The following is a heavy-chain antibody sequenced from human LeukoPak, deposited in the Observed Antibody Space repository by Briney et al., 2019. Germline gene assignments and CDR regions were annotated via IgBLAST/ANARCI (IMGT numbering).Heavy chain of an antibody. J-gene: IGHJ3*02. CDR3: ARHKGGSYYRAFDI. V-gene: IGHV3-21*01. Sequence: PGGSLRLSCAASGFTFNVFSLNWIRQAPGKGLEWVSSISSSSSYIYYADSVKGRFTISRDNAKNSLYLQMNSLRAEDTAVYYCARHKGGSYYRAFDIWGQGTMVTVSS. CDR2: ISSSSSYI. CDR1: GFTFNVFS. D-gene: IGHD1-26*01.